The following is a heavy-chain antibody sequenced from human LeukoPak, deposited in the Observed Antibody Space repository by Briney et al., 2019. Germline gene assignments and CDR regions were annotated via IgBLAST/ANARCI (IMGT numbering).Heavy chain of an antibody. Sequence: SETLSLTCTVSGGSISSGGYYWSWIRQPPGKGLEWIGEINHSGSTNYNPSLKSRVTISVDTSKNQFSLKLSSVTAADTAVYYCARGRYSSSWYGYWGQGTLVTVSS. D-gene: IGHD6-13*01. CDR3: ARGRYSSSWYGY. J-gene: IGHJ4*02. CDR1: GGSISSGGYY. V-gene: IGHV4-39*07. CDR2: INHSGST.